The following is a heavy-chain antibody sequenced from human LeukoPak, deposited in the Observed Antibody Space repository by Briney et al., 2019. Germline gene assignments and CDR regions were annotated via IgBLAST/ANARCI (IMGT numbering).Heavy chain of an antibody. Sequence: GGSLRLSCAISGSTVSANVMNWVRQAPGKGLEWLSAINSEGDTFYADSVRGRFTISRDDSQDTLSLQMNSLRVEDTAFYFCARDMDWSYDCWGQGTLVTVSS. CDR1: GSTVSANV. CDR3: ARDMDWSYDC. CDR2: INSEGDT. V-gene: IGHV3-53*01. D-gene: IGHD3/OR15-3a*01. J-gene: IGHJ4*02.